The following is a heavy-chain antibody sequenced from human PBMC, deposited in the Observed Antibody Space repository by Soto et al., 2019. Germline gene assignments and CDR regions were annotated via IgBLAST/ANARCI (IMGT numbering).Heavy chain of an antibody. J-gene: IGHJ4*02. Sequence: PGGSLRLSCAASGFHFSTYRMSWVRRAPGKGLEWVSSITANSDYTYHADSLKGRFTISRDNAKSSLYLQMNNLRVDDTALYFCTRVAGYTYPSDFWGQGTQVTVSS. CDR1: GFHFSTYR. CDR2: ITANSDYT. V-gene: IGHV3-21*01. D-gene: IGHD5-12*01. CDR3: TRVAGYTYPSDF.